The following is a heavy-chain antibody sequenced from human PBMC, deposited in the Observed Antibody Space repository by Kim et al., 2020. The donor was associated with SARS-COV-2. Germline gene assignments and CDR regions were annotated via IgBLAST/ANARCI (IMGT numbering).Heavy chain of an antibody. CDR1: GFTFSSYA. D-gene: IGHD2-2*01. CDR2: ISYDGSNK. V-gene: IGHV3-30*04. J-gene: IGHJ6*02. CDR3: ASLAAAIYYYYGMDV. Sequence: GGSLRLSCAASGFTFSSYAMHWVRQAPGKGLEWVAVISYDGSNKYYADSVKGRFTISRDNSKNTLYLQMNSLRAEDTAVYYCASLAAAIYYYYGMDVWGQGTTVTVSS.